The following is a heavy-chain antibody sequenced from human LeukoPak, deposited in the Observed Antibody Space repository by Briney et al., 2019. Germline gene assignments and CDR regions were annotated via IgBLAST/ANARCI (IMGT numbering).Heavy chain of an antibody. D-gene: IGHD6-13*01. J-gene: IGHJ4*02. Sequence: GGSLRLSCAASGFNSRTHWMHWVRQAPGKGLVWVSRVNPEGSSTGYADSVEGRFTISRDNAKNSLYLQMNSLRAEDTAVYYCARIGYSSSCTDYWGQGTLVTVSS. V-gene: IGHV3-74*01. CDR1: GFNSRTHW. CDR2: VNPEGSST. CDR3: ARIGYSSSCTDY.